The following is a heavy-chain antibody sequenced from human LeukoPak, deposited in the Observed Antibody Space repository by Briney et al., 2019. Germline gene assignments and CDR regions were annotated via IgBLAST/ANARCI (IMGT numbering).Heavy chain of an antibody. V-gene: IGHV4-59*08. Sequence: SEALSLTCTVSGGSISSYYWSWIRQPPGKGLEWIGYIYYSGSTNYNPSLKSRVTISIDTSKNQFSLKLSSVTAADTAVYYCARHRRPLGLRLGELSYWGQGTLVTVSS. CDR1: GGSISSYY. CDR3: ARHRRPLGLRLGELSY. CDR2: IYYSGST. D-gene: IGHD3-16*01. J-gene: IGHJ4*02.